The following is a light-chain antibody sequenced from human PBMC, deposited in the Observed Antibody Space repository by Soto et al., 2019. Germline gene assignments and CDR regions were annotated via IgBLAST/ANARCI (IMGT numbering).Light chain of an antibody. CDR2: LGS. Sequence: DIVMTQSPLSLPVTPGEPASISCRSSQSLLHSNGYNYLDWYLQKPGQSPQLLIYLGSNRASGVSDRFSGSGSGTVFTLKISRVEAEDVGVYYCMQALQTPITFGQGTRLEIK. J-gene: IGKJ5*01. V-gene: IGKV2-28*01. CDR1: QSLLHSNGYNY. CDR3: MQALQTPIT.